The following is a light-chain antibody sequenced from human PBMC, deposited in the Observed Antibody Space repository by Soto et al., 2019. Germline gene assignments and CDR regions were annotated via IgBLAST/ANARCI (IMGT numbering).Light chain of an antibody. CDR1: QSVSSN. J-gene: IGKJ1*01. Sequence: EIVMRQSPATLSVSLGERATLSCRGSQSVSSNLDWYQLKPGQAPRLLIYSASSRATGIPARFSGSGSGAEFALTISSLQSENFAVYYCQQYNNWWTFGQGTKVDIK. V-gene: IGKV3-15*01. CDR3: QQYNNWWT. CDR2: SAS.